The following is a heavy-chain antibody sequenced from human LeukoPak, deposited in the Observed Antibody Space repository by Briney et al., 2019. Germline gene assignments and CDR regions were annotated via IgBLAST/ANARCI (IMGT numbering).Heavy chain of an antibody. CDR3: ARGALYCSGGSCYLPFDY. Sequence: SETLSLTCTVSGGSISSYYWNWIRQPPGKGLEWIGYIYYSGSTNYNPSLKSRVTISVDTSKNQFSLKLSSVTAADTAVYYCARGALYCSGGSCYLPFDYWGQGTLVTVSS. CDR1: GGSISSYY. D-gene: IGHD2-15*01. J-gene: IGHJ4*02. V-gene: IGHV4-59*01. CDR2: IYYSGST.